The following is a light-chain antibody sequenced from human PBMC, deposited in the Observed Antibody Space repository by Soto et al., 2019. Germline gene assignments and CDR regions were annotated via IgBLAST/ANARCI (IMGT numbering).Light chain of an antibody. J-gene: IGKJ1*01. CDR2: GAS. Sequence: EIVLTQSPGTLSLSPGERATLSCRASQSVSSSYLAWYQQKPGQAPRLFIYGASSRATGIPDSFSGSGSGTDFTLTISRLEPEDFAVYYCQLYGNSRRTFGQGTKVEIK. CDR3: QLYGNSRRT. V-gene: IGKV3-20*01. CDR1: QSVSSSY.